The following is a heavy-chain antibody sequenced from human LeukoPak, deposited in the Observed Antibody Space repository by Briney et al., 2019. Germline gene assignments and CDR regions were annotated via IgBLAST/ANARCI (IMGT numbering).Heavy chain of an antibody. V-gene: IGHV3-74*01. J-gene: IGHJ4*02. D-gene: IGHD4-17*01. Sequence: GGSLRLSCAASGFTFSSYWMRWVRQAPGKGLVWVSRINSDGSSTSYADSVKGRFTISRDNAKNTLYLQMNSLRAEDTAVYYCAPDYGDYRYNYWGQGTLVTVSS. CDR3: APDYGDYRYNY. CDR2: INSDGSST. CDR1: GFTFSSYW.